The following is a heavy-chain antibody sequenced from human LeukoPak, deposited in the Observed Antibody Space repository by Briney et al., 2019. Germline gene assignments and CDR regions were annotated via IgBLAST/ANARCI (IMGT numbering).Heavy chain of an antibody. CDR2: IKPSGGTI. D-gene: IGHD6-6*01. Sequence: ASVKVSCKASGYTFSSYYIHWVRQAPGLGLQWMGMIKPSGGTIRYEQSFQGRVTMTTDTSTSTVFMELSSLTSDDTAVYYCVRDFYTSSSTGVPNSFDPWGQGTLVTVSS. CDR3: VRDFYTSSSTGVPNSFDP. CDR1: GYTFSSYY. V-gene: IGHV1-46*01. J-gene: IGHJ5*02.